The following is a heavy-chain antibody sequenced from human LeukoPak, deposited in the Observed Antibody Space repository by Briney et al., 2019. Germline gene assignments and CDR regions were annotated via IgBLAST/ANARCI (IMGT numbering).Heavy chain of an antibody. J-gene: IGHJ4*02. CDR3: AKDSYGDSIFDK. CDR1: GFTFSSYG. Sequence: GGSLRLSCAASGFTFSSYGMHWVRQAPGKGLEWVAVIWYDGSNKYYADSVKGRFTISRDNSKNTLYLQMNSLRAEDTAMYYCAKDSYGDSIFDKWGQGTLVTVSS. D-gene: IGHD4-17*01. V-gene: IGHV3-30*02. CDR2: IWYDGSNK.